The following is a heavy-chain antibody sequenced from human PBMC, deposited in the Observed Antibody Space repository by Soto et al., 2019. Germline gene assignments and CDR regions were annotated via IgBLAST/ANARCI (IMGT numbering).Heavy chain of an antibody. CDR1: GGTFSSYA. V-gene: IGHV1-69*13. Sequence: SVKVSCKASGGTFSSYAISWVRQAPGQGLEWMGGIIPIFGTANYAQKFQGRVTITADESTSTAYMELSSLRSEDTAVYYCARDQDTAMVGSFEYYGMDVWGQGTTVTVSS. CDR2: IIPIFGTA. J-gene: IGHJ6*02. D-gene: IGHD5-18*01. CDR3: ARDQDTAMVGSFEYYGMDV.